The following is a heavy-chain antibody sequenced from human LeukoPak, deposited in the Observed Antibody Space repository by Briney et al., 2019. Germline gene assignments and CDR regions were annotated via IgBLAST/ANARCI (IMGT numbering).Heavy chain of an antibody. Sequence: ASVKVSCKASGYTFTSSGFTWVRQAPGQGLEWMGWISAYNGNTYFAPKFEGRLTMTTETSTSTAYMELRNLKSDDTAVYYCARVVYADNDYWGQGTLVIVSS. CDR1: GYTFTSSG. J-gene: IGHJ4*02. V-gene: IGHV1-18*01. CDR2: ISAYNGNT. CDR3: ARVVYADNDY. D-gene: IGHD2-8*01.